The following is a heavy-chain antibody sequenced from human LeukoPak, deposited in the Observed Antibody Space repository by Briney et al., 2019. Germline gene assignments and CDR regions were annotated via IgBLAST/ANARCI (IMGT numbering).Heavy chain of an antibody. V-gene: IGHV3-48*04. CDR3: TKDLGLRRMI. CDR2: ISAGSGTV. J-gene: IGHJ2*01. CDR1: GLSLSSNN. Sequence: GGSLRLSCAASGLSLSSNNMHWVRQAPGGGLEWLSYISAGSGTVFSADSVKGRFSISRGNARESLFLQMNSLRVDDTAVYYCTKDLGLRRMIWGRGTLVIVSS. D-gene: IGHD1-14*01.